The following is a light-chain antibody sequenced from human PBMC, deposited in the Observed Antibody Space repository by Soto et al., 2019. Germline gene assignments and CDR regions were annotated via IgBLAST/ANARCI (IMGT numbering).Light chain of an antibody. CDR2: KAS. J-gene: IGKJ4*01. V-gene: IGKV1-5*03. CDR1: QSISYW. CDR3: QQYSSYWGLT. Sequence: DLQMTQSPSTLSASVGDRVTITCRSSQSISYWLAWYQQKPGKAPNLLIYKASNLESGVPSRFSGSGSGTDFTLTISSLQPDDSATYYCQQYSSYWGLTFGGGTKVEIK.